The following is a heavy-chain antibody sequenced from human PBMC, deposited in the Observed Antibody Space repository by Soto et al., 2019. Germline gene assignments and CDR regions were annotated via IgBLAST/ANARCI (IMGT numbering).Heavy chain of an antibody. CDR1: GFTFSSYG. CDR3: ARVFSSGWYDTEEDY. Sequence: QVQLVESGGGVVQPGRSLRLSCAASGFTFSSYGMHWVRQAPGKGLEWVAVIWYDGSNKYYADSVKGRFTISRDNSKNTLYLQMNSLRAEDTAVYYCARVFSSGWYDTEEDYWGQGTLVTVSS. CDR2: IWYDGSNK. J-gene: IGHJ4*02. D-gene: IGHD6-19*01. V-gene: IGHV3-33*01.